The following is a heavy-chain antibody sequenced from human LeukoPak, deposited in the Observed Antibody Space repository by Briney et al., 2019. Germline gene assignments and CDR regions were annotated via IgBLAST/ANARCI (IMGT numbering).Heavy chain of an antibody. V-gene: IGHV4-39*01. CDR3: AGDYDYVWGSYRYFDY. Sequence: PSETLSLTCTVSGGSISSSSYYWGWIRQPPGKGLEWIGSIYYSGSTYYNPSLKSRVTISVDTSKNQFSLKLSSVTAADTAVYYCAGDYDYVWGSYRYFDYWGQGTLVTVSS. CDR1: GGSISSSSYY. CDR2: IYYSGST. J-gene: IGHJ4*02. D-gene: IGHD3-16*02.